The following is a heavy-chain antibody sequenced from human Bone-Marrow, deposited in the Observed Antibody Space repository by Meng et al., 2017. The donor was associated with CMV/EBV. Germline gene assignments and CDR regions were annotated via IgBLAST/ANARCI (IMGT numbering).Heavy chain of an antibody. CDR1: GFTFSSYA. J-gene: IGHJ4*02. Sequence: GGSLRLSCAASGFTFSSYAMHWVRQAPGKGLEWVAVISYDGSNKYYADSVKGRFTISRDNSKNTLYLQMNSLRAEDTAVYYCARDLGRYSGSYTSLGLDYWGQGTRVTGSS. D-gene: IGHD1-26*01. V-gene: IGHV3-30*04. CDR3: ARDLGRYSGSYTSLGLDY. CDR2: ISYDGSNK.